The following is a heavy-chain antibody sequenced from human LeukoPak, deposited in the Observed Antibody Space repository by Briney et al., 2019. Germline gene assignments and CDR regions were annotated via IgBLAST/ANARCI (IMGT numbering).Heavy chain of an antibody. V-gene: IGHV3-30*01. J-gene: IGHJ4*02. D-gene: IGHD3-3*01. CDR1: GFTFSSYA. CDR2: ISYDGSNK. Sequence: GASVKVSCKASGFTFSSYAMHWVRQAPGKGLEWVAVISYDGSNKYYADSVKGRFTISRDNSKNTLYLQMNSLRAEDTAVYYCARSPGFWSGYSDYWGQGTLVTVSS. CDR3: ARSPGFWSGYSDY.